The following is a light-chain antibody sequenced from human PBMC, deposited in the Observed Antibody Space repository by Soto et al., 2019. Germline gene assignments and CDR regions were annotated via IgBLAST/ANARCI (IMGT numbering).Light chain of an antibody. V-gene: IGLV4-69*01. CDR1: SGHSSYA. Sequence: QYVLTQSPSASASLGASVKLTCTLSSGHSSYAIAWHQQHPEKGPRYLMKLNSAGSHSKGDGIPARFSGSSSGAERYLTFSGLQSEDEADYYCKTWGTGIQVFGGGTEPTVL. J-gene: IGLJ2*01. CDR3: KTWGTGIQV. CDR2: LNSAGSH.